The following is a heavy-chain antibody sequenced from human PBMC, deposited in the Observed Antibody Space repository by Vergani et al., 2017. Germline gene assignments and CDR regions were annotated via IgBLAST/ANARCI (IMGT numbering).Heavy chain of an antibody. CDR3: ASGYCTNGVCSPYDY. D-gene: IGHD2-8*01. J-gene: IGHJ4*02. Sequence: EVQLLESGGGLVQPGGSLRLSCAASGFTFSSYAMSWVRQAPGKGLEWGSAISGSGGSTYYADSVKVRFTISRDNAKNSLYLQMNRLRAEDTSVYYCASGYCTNGVCSPYDYWGQGTLVTVSS. CDR2: ISGSGGST. CDR1: GFTFSSYA. V-gene: IGHV3-23*01.